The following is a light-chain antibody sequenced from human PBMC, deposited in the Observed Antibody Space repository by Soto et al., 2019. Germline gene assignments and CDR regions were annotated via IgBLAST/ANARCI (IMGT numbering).Light chain of an antibody. CDR3: GSYTSSSSYV. CDR1: SSDVGGYNY. V-gene: IGLV2-14*01. Sequence: QSALTQPASVSGSPAQSITISCTGTSSDVGGYNYVSWYQEHPGKAPKLMIYDVSNRPSGVSNRFSGSKSGNTASLTISGLQAEDEADYYCGSYTSSSSYVFGTGTKVTVL. J-gene: IGLJ1*01. CDR2: DVS.